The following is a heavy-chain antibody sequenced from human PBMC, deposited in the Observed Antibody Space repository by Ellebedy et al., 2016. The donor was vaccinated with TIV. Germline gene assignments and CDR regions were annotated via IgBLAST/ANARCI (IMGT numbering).Heavy chain of an antibody. CDR1: GFTFSSFA. CDR3: AKGRGGSSDSSAPRYYFDY. V-gene: IGHV3-23*01. D-gene: IGHD3-22*01. CDR2: ISHTGSRT. Sequence: PGGSLRLSCAASGFTFSSFAMTWVRQAPGKGLEWVSTISHTGSRTYYTDSVEGRFIISRDTSKKTLYLQMNGLRSEDTAIYYCAKGRGGSSDSSAPRYYFDYWGLGTLVTVSS. J-gene: IGHJ4*02.